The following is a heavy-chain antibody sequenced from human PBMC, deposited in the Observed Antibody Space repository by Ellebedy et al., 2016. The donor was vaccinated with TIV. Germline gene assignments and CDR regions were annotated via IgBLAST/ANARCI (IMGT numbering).Heavy chain of an antibody. CDR1: GFTFDDYA. CDR2: ISWNGGTT. J-gene: IGHJ3*02. V-gene: IGHV3-20*04. D-gene: IGHD2-15*01. CDR3: ATTAVVGRDDAFDI. Sequence: PGGSLRLSCAASGFTFDDYAMTWVRQAPGKGLEWVSVISWNGGTTGYADSVRGRFTISRHNAKNSLYLQMNSLRAEDTALYYCATTAVVGRDDAFDIWGQGTMVTVSS.